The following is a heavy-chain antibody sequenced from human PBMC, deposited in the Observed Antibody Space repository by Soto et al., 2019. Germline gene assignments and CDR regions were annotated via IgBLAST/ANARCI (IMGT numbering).Heavy chain of an antibody. V-gene: IGHV4-30-2*01. Sequence: PSETLSLTCAVSGGSISSGGYSWIWIRQPPGKGLEWIGYIYHSGSTYYNPSLKSRVTISVDRSKNQFSLKLSSVTAADTTVYYCARDLRDSSGYLVRAFDIWGQGTMVTVSS. CDR2: IYHSGST. J-gene: IGHJ3*02. CDR3: ARDLRDSSGYLVRAFDI. CDR1: GGSISSGGYS. D-gene: IGHD3-22*01.